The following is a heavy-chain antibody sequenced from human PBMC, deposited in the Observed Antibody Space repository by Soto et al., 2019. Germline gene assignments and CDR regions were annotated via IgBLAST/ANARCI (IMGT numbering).Heavy chain of an antibody. Sequence: SVKVSCKASGGTFSSYAISWVRQAPGQGLEWMGGIIPIFGTANYAQKFQGRVTITADESTSTAYMELRSLRSDDTAVYYCAREREDYYYYMDVWGKGTTVTAP. V-gene: IGHV1-69*13. D-gene: IGHD1-26*01. CDR1: GGTFSSYA. CDR2: IIPIFGTA. J-gene: IGHJ6*03. CDR3: AREREDYYYYMDV.